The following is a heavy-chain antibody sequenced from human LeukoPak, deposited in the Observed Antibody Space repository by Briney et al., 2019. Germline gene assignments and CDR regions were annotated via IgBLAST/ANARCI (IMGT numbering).Heavy chain of an antibody. V-gene: IGHV4-59*08. CDR3: ARQRFLEWYFDY. D-gene: IGHD3-3*01. J-gene: IGHJ4*02. Sequence: PSETLSLTCTVSGGSISSYYWSWIRQTPGKGLEWIGDIYYSGSTNYNPSLKSRVTISVDTSKNQFSLKLSSVTAADTAVYYCARQRFLEWYFDYWGQGTLVTVSS. CDR2: IYYSGST. CDR1: GGSISSYY.